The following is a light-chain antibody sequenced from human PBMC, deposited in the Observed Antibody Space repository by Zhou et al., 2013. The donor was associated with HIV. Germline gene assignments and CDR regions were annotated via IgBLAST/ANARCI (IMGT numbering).Light chain of an antibody. J-gene: IGKJ4*01. CDR2: VTS. V-gene: IGKV1-39*01. Sequence: DIQMTQSPSSLSASVGDRVTITCRASQTVHNYLNWYQQKPGQGPKLLIYVTSTLQSGVPSRFSGSGSGTDFTLTISSLQAEDFATYFCQQSFSHPLTFGGGTKVEV. CDR1: QTVHNY. CDR3: QQSFSHPLT.